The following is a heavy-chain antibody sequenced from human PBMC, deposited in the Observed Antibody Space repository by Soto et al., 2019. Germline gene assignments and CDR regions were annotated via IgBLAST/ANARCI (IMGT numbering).Heavy chain of an antibody. Sequence: GGSLRLSCAASGFIFSSHNMNWVRQAPGKGLEWVSSITGSSSYIFYADSVKGRFTISRDNAKNTVYLQVNSLRAEDTGVYYCARESEDLTSNFDYWGQGTLVTVSS. CDR1: GFIFSSHN. V-gene: IGHV3-21*06. CDR3: ARESEDLTSNFDY. CDR2: ITGSSSYI. J-gene: IGHJ4*02.